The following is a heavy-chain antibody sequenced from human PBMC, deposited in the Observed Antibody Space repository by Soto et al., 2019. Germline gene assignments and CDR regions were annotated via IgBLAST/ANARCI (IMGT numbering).Heavy chain of an antibody. CDR3: ARRTISGVITDYFDY. CDR2: AYSSGSA. V-gene: IGHV4-59*08. J-gene: IGHJ4*02. Sequence: QVQLQESGPGLVKPSETLSLTCTVSGASISSDYWSWIRQPPGKGLEWIGYAYSSGSAIYNPSLKSRVTISLDTSKSQFSLKPSSVTAADTAVYYCARRTISGVITDYFDYWGQGTLVTVSS. D-gene: IGHD3-3*01. CDR1: GASISSDY.